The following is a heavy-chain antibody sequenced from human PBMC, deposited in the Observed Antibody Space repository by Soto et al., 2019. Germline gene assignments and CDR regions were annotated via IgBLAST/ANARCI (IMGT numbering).Heavy chain of an antibody. CDR2: ISGSGGST. Sequence: LRLSCAASGFTFSSYAMSWVRQAPGKGLEWVSAISGSGGSTYYADSVKGRFTISRDNSKNTLYLQMNSLRAEDTAVYYCARDITMIVVVITNPLFDYWGQGTLVTVSS. CDR1: GFTFSSYA. J-gene: IGHJ4*02. CDR3: ARDITMIVVVITNPLFDY. D-gene: IGHD3-22*01. V-gene: IGHV3-23*01.